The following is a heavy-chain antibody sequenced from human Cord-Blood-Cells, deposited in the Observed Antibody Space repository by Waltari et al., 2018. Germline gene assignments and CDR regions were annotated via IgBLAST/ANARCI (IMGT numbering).Heavy chain of an antibody. CDR3: ARGVASRDWYFDL. V-gene: IGHV4-4*07. J-gene: IGHJ2*01. CDR2: IYNSGST. CDR1: GGSISSYY. Sequence: QVQLQESGPGLVKPSETLSLTCTVSGGSISSYYWSWLRQPAGKGLEWIVRIYNSGSTNYNPSLKSRVTMSVDASKNHFSLRLSSVTAADTAVYYCARGVASRDWYFDLWGRGTLVTVSS. D-gene: IGHD3-3*02.